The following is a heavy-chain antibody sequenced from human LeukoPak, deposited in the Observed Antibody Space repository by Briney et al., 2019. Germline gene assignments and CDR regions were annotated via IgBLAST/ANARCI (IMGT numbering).Heavy chain of an antibody. Sequence: SETLSLTCTVSGGSISSYYWSWIRQPPGKGLEWIGYIYYSGSTNYNPSLKSRVTISVDTSKNQFSLKLSSVTAADTAVYYCARLGPTRYYDILTGSGNNWFDPGGQGTLVTVSA. CDR3: ARLGPTRYYDILTGSGNNWFDP. CDR1: GGSISSYY. D-gene: IGHD3-9*01. J-gene: IGHJ5*02. V-gene: IGHV4-59*08. CDR2: IYYSGST.